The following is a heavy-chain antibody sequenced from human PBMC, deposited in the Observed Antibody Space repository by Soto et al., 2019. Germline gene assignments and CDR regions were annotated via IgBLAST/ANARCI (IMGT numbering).Heavy chain of an antibody. V-gene: IGHV4-30-2*01. CDR3: ARTMVRGHYYFDY. Sequence: PSETLSLTCAVSGGSISSGGYSWSWIRQPPGKGLEWIGYIYHSGSTYYNPSLKSRVTISVDRSKNQFSLKLSSVTAADTAAYYCARTMVRGHYYFDYWGQGTLVTVSS. CDR1: GGSISSGGYS. D-gene: IGHD3-10*01. J-gene: IGHJ4*02. CDR2: IYHSGST.